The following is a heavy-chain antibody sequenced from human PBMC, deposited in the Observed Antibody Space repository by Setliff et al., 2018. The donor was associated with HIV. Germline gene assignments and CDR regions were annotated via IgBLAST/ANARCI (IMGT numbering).Heavy chain of an antibody. CDR2: INPNSGGT. CDR3: AKTAFYDTSGLPDF. J-gene: IGHJ4*02. D-gene: IGHD3-22*01. CDR1: GYTFTGYY. Sequence: GASVKVSCKASGYTFTGYYMHWVRQAPGQGLEWMGWINPNSGGTNYAQKLQGRVTMTTDTSTSTAYMELRSLRSEDTAVYYCAKTAFYDTSGLPDFWGQGTLVTVSS. V-gene: IGHV1-2*02.